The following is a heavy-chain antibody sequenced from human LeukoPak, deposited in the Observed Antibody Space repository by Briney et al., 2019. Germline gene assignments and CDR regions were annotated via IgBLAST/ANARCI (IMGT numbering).Heavy chain of an antibody. D-gene: IGHD3-10*01. CDR3: ARPITMVRGDNWFDP. CDR2: IHYSGST. Sequence: SETLSLTCTVSGGSISSSSYYWGWIRQPPGKGLEWIGSIHYSGSTYYNPSLKSRVTISVDTSKNQFSLKLSSVTAADTAVYYCARPITMVRGDNWFDPWGQGTLVTVSS. J-gene: IGHJ5*02. CDR1: GGSISSSSYY. V-gene: IGHV4-39*01.